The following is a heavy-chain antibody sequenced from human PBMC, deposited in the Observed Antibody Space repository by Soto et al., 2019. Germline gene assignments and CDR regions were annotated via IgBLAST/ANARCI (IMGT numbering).Heavy chain of an antibody. D-gene: IGHD5-12*01. CDR2: ISGSGGST. Sequence: GGSLRLSCAASGFTFSSYAMSWVRQAPGKGLEWVSAISGSGGSTYYADSVNGRFTISRDNSKNTLYLQMNSLRAEDTAVYYCAKSESWLAHVPHVTATYGMDVWGQGTTVTVSS. J-gene: IGHJ6*02. CDR3: AKSESWLAHVPHVTATYGMDV. V-gene: IGHV3-23*01. CDR1: GFTFSSYA.